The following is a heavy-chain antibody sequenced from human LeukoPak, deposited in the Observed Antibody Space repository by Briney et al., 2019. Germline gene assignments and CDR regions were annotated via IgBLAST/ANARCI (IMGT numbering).Heavy chain of an antibody. CDR2: ISSNSGSI. J-gene: IGHJ5*02. V-gene: IGHV3-9*01. Sequence: GRSLRLSCAASGFTFDDYAMHWVRQAPGKGLEWVSGISSNSGSIGYADSVKGRFAISRDNSKNSLYLQMNSLIAEDTALYYCAKGARLLWFGELFWFDPWGQGTLVTVSS. D-gene: IGHD3-10*01. CDR3: AKGARLLWFGELFWFDP. CDR1: GFTFDDYA.